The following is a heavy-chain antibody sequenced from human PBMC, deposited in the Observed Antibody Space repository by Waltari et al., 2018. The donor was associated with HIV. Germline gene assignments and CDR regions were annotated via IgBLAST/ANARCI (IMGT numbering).Heavy chain of an antibody. CDR3: ARRSWDL. Sequence: QVQLVQSGAEVKKPGASVKVSCKASGYTVTDYYVHWVRQAPGQLLEWMGWINPKRGGRKFAQKFQGRVTMTWDTSITTAYMELHRLRSDDTAVYYCARRSWDLWGQGTLLTVSS. V-gene: IGHV1-2*02. CDR2: INPKRGGR. J-gene: IGHJ5*02. CDR1: GYTVTDYY.